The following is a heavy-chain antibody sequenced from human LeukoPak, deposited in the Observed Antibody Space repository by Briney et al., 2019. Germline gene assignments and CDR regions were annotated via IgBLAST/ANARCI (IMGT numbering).Heavy chain of an antibody. CDR2: IIPIFGTA. D-gene: IGHD3-22*01. Sequence: SVKVSCKASGGTFSSYAISWVRQATGQGLEWMGGIIPIFGTANYAQKFQGRVTITADESTSTAYMELSSLRSEDTAVYYCARVSDYYDSSCYYFHWFDPWGQGTLVTVSS. J-gene: IGHJ5*02. V-gene: IGHV1-69*13. CDR3: ARVSDYYDSSCYYFHWFDP. CDR1: GGTFSSYA.